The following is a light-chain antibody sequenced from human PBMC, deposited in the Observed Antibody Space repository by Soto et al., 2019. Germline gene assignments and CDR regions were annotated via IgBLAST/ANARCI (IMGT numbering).Light chain of an antibody. J-gene: IGLJ2*01. CDR2: NND. Sequence: QSALTQPPSASGTPGQRVTISCSGSSSNIGSNPINWYQQLPGTAPKLLIYNNDQRPSGVPVRFSASKSGTSASLAISGLQSEDEADYYCEAWDDSLYGAVLGGGTQLTVL. CDR3: EAWDDSLYGAV. CDR1: SSNIGSNP. V-gene: IGLV1-44*01.